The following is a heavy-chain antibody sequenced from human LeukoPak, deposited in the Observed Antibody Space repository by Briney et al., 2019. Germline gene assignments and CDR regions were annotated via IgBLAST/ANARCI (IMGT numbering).Heavy chain of an antibody. D-gene: IGHD1-26*01. CDR1: GGSIDTRSYS. J-gene: IGHJ4*02. CDR3: ARVGPPSGSYSELYYFDY. V-gene: IGHV4-39*07. Sequence: PSETLSLTCTVSGGSIDTRSYSWGWVRQPPGRGLECIGSVHNSGRTYYNPSLKSRVGISMDTSKNQFSLKLSSVTAADTAVYYCARVGPPSGSYSELYYFDYWGQGTLVTVSS. CDR2: VHNSGRT.